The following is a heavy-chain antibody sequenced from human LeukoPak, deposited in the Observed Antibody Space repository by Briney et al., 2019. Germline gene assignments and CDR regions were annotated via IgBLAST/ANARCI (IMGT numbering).Heavy chain of an antibody. J-gene: IGHJ4*02. CDR3: ARGSSSWYVLWNY. D-gene: IGHD6-13*01. CDR2: ISSSSSI. V-gene: IGHV3-48*01. CDR1: GFTFSSYS. Sequence: PGGSLRLSCAASGFTFSSYSMNWVRQAPGKGLEWVSYISSSSSIYYADSVKGRFTISRDNAKSSLYLQMNSLRAEDTAVYYCARGSSSWYVLWNYWGQGTLVTVSS.